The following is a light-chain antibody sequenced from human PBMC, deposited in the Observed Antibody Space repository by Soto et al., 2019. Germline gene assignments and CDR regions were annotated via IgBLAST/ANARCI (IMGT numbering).Light chain of an antibody. Sequence: QSALTQPASVSGSPGQSIAISCTGTSSDVGGYNYVSWYQQHPGKAHKLMIYDVTNRPSGVSNRFSGSKSGNTASLTISWLQAEDEADYYCSSYTSSTTYVFGTGTKVTVL. V-gene: IGLV2-14*03. CDR1: SSDVGGYNY. J-gene: IGLJ1*01. CDR3: SSYTSSTTYV. CDR2: DVT.